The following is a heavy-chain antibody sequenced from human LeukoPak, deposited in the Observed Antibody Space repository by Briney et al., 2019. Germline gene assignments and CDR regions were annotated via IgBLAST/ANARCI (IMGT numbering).Heavy chain of an antibody. CDR3: ASTKIRADLFDY. D-gene: IGHD2-8*01. CDR1: GFTFSSYE. Sequence: PGGSLRLSCAASGFTFSSYEMNWVRQAPGKGLEWVSYISSSGSTIYYADSVKGRFTISRDNAKNSLYLQMNSLRAEETAVYYCASTKIRADLFDYWGQGTLVTVSS. V-gene: IGHV3-48*03. J-gene: IGHJ4*02. CDR2: ISSSGSTI.